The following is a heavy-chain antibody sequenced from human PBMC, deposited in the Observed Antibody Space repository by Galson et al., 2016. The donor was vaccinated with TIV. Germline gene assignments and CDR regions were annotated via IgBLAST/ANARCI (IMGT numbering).Heavy chain of an antibody. V-gene: IGHV5-51*01. J-gene: IGHJ2*01. D-gene: IGHD3-22*01. Sequence: QSGAEVKKTGESLKISCRGSGYLFSGYYIGWVRQVPGKGLEWMGIIYPGNYHTVYSPSFEGQVTISADKSTTTAYLQWNSLKASDTAMYYCARHDSSAFSNWYFNLWGRGTLVTVSS. CDR1: GYLFSGYY. CDR3: ARHDSSAFSNWYFNL. CDR2: IYPGNYHT.